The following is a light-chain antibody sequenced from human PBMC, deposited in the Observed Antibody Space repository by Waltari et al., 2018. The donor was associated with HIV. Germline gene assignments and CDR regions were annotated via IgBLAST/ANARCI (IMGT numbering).Light chain of an antibody. V-gene: IGLV4-69*01. Sequence: HLVLTQSPSASASLGASVRLTCTLSSGHSSYAIAWHQQQPEPGPRFWMKLNSDGSHNKGDGVPDRFSSSSSGAERYLTITSLQSDDEADYYCQTWGTGIQVFGGGTKLTVL. CDR2: LNSDGSH. J-gene: IGLJ3*02. CDR3: QTWGTGIQV. CDR1: SGHSSYA.